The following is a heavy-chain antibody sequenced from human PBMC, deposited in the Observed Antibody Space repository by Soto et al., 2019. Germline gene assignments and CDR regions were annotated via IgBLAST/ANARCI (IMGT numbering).Heavy chain of an antibody. J-gene: IGHJ4*02. CDR2: IYYSGST. V-gene: IGHV4-59*01. Sequence: QVQLQESGPGLVKPSETLSLTCTVSGGSISSYYWSWIRQPPGKGLEWIGYIYYSGSTNYNPSLKRRVTISVDTSRNQFSLKLSSVTAADTAVYYCAREDGWYGQYCADYWGQGTLVTVSS. D-gene: IGHD6-19*01. CDR3: AREDGWYGQYCADY. CDR1: GGSISSYY.